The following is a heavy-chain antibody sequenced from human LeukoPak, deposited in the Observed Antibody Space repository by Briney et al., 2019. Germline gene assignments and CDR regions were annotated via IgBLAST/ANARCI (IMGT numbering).Heavy chain of an antibody. V-gene: IGHV1-18*01. J-gene: IGHJ3*02. CDR1: GYTFTTYG. D-gene: IGHD6-19*01. CDR3: AREAPVAAGSDAFDI. CDR2: TSPYNGNT. Sequence: ASVKVSCKASGYTFTTYGISWVRQAPGQGLEWMGWTSPYNGNTKYAQKLQDRVTITTDTSTSTAYMEVRSLRSDDTAVFYCAREAPVAAGSDAFDIWGQGTMVTVSS.